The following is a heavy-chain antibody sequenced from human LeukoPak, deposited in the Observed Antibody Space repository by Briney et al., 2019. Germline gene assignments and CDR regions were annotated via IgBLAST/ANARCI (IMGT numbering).Heavy chain of an antibody. Sequence: SETLSLTCTVSGGSISGFYWSWIRQPPAKGLEWIGYIYYSGSTNYNPSLTSRVTISVDTSKNQFSLKLTSVTAADTAVYFCARYNSGGSCFDYWGQGTLVTVSS. V-gene: IGHV4-59*01. J-gene: IGHJ4*02. CDR2: IYYSGST. CDR3: ARYNSGGSCFDY. D-gene: IGHD2-15*01. CDR1: GGSISGFY.